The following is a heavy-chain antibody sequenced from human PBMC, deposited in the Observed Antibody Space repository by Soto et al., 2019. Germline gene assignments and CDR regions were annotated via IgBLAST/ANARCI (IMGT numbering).Heavy chain of an antibody. CDR2: IYPGDSDA. Sequence: GESLKISCEGSGYSFTKYWIGWVRQMPGRGLEWMGMIYPGDSDARYSPSFQGQVIISADKSINTAYLQWSSLQASDTAIYYCARTYSGTYPPPYYFDYWGQGTLVTVSS. V-gene: IGHV5-51*01. D-gene: IGHD1-26*01. CDR3: ARTYSGTYPPPYYFDY. J-gene: IGHJ4*02. CDR1: GYSFTKYW.